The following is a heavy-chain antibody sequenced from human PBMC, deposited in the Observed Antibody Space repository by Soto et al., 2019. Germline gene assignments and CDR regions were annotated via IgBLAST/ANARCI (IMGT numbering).Heavy chain of an antibody. J-gene: IGHJ5*02. V-gene: IGHV3-15*01. CDR2: IKSKIDGGTT. CDR1: GLTFSNAW. Sequence: GGSLRLSCAASGLTFSNAWMNWVRQAPGKGLEWVGRIKSKIDGGTTDYAAPVKGRFTISRDDSKNTLYLQMNSLKTEDTAVYYCTTPQYTSGWYNWFDPWGQGTLVTVSS. CDR3: TTPQYTSGWYNWFDP. D-gene: IGHD6-19*01.